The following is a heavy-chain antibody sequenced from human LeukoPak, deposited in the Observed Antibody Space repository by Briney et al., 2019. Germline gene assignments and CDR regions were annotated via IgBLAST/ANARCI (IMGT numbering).Heavy chain of an antibody. J-gene: IGHJ3*02. D-gene: IGHD1-1*01. V-gene: IGHV1-2*02. CDR3: ARHTTGYNSPRDSFNI. CDR1: GYTFTRYY. Sequence: GASVKVSCKASGYTFTRYYMHWVRQAPGQGLEWMGWINPSSGGTNYAQQFQGRVTMTRDVSTSTVYMELSSLRSEDAAVYYCARHTTGYNSPRDSFNIWGQGTMVTVSS. CDR2: INPSSGGT.